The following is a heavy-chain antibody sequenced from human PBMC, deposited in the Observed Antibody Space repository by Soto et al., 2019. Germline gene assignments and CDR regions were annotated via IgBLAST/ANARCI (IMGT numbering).Heavy chain of an antibody. CDR1: GFTFSSYA. J-gene: IGHJ4*02. V-gene: IGHV3-23*01. D-gene: IGHD6-19*01. CDR2: TGGSGGRT. CDR3: SNAGHSSGWGGSY. Sequence: EVPLLESGGGLVQPGGSLRLSCAASGFTFSSYAMSWVRQAPGKGLEWVSATGGSGGRTYYADSVRGRFTISRDKSKNTLFLQMGSLRAEDRGVDYCSNAGHSSGWGGSYWGQGTRVTVTS.